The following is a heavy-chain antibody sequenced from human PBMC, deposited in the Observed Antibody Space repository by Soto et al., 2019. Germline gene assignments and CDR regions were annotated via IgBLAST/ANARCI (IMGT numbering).Heavy chain of an antibody. CDR1: GFAFSNVR. CDR2: IKANSEGGTA. D-gene: IGHD4-17*01. Sequence: EVRLVECGGGLVKPEGSLTLSCEASGFAFSNVRMSWVRQAPGKGLEWVGRIKANSEGGTAEYATPVRGRFTISRDDSKAMVYLQMISLKTEDTAVYSCKTEIRPSTVPNEVYWGQSALVTVSS. CDR3: KTEIRPSTVPNEVY. V-gene: IGHV3-15*01. J-gene: IGHJ1*01.